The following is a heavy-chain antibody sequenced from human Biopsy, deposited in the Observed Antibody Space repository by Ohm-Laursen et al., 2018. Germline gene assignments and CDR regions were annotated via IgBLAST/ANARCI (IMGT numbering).Heavy chain of an antibody. Sequence: SDTLSLTCAVYGESFSGYYWTWIHQPPGKGLEWIGEINHSGSTDYNPSLKSRVTMSVNTSKKQFSLRLSSVTAADTAVYYCASAGYNPDWNFDLWGRGTRVTVSS. V-gene: IGHV4-34*01. D-gene: IGHD5-24*01. CDR1: GESFSGYY. CDR2: INHSGST. J-gene: IGHJ2*01. CDR3: ASAGYNPDWNFDL.